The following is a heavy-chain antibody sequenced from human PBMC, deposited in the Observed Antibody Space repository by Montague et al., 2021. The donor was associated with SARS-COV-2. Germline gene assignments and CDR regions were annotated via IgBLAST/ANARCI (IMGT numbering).Heavy chain of an antibody. J-gene: IGHJ4*02. D-gene: IGHD6-19*01. V-gene: IGHV4-39*01. CDR1: GNSLNNSRYF. CDR3: ARHSGGSEVAGLDY. CDR2: FYFGGKF. Sequence: SETLSLTCSVSGNSLNNSRYFWGWIRQPPRKGLEWIGSFYFGGKFLYNSSLESRGTISVDTSKNQFSLQLSSVTASDTAVYYCARHSGGSEVAGLDYWGQGILVTVSS.